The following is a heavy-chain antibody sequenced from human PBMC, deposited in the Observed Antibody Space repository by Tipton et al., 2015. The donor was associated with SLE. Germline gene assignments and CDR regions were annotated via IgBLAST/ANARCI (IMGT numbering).Heavy chain of an antibody. CDR3: AIFMVQGVNYFDY. J-gene: IGHJ4*02. CDR2: IYYSGST. Sequence: TLSLTCTVSGGSISSSSYYWGWIRQPPGKGLEWIGSIYYSGSTYYNPSLKSRVTISVDTSKNQFSLKLSSVTAADTAVYYCAIFMVQGVNYFDYWGQGTLVTVSS. CDR1: GGSISSSSYY. V-gene: IGHV4-39*01. D-gene: IGHD3-10*01.